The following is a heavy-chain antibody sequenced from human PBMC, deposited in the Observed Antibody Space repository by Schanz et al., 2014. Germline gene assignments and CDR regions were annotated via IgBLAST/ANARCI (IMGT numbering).Heavy chain of an antibody. V-gene: IGHV1-18*01. D-gene: IGHD3-10*01. CDR3: ARVHIATYHYNSPGAFDI. CDR2: INAHTGNT. J-gene: IGHJ3*02. CDR1: GYIFGSHG. Sequence: QLMQSGSEVRKPGASVKVSCKASGYIFGSHGMTWVRQAPGQGLEWMGWINAHTGNTQYAQKFQGRVNMTRDTVTTTVHLELTRLRTDDTAIYYCARVHIATYHYNSPGAFDIWGQGTRVTVSS.